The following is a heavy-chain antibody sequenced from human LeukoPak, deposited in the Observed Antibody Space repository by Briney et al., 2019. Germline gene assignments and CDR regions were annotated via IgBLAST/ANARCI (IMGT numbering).Heavy chain of an antibody. J-gene: IGHJ4*02. CDR2: INPNSGGT. CDR3: ARLNHVDTAMPSTPYDY. CDR1: GHTITGYY. D-gene: IGHD5-18*01. V-gene: IGHV1-2*02. Sequence: ASVKVSCKASGHTITGYYMHWVRQAPGQGLEWMGWINPNSGGTNYAQKFQGRVTITADESTSTAYMELSSLRSEDTAVYYCARLNHVDTAMPSTPYDYWGQGTLVTVSS.